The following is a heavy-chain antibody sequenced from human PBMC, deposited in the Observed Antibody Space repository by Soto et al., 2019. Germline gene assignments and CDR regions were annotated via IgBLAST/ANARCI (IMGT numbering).Heavy chain of an antibody. CDR1: GFTFSSYW. J-gene: IGHJ6*03. D-gene: IGHD3-9*01. CDR3: ARDSFYYDILTGYYHYYYYMDV. V-gene: IGHV3-7*01. Sequence: PGGSLRLSCAASGFTFSSYWMSWVRQAPGKGLEWVANIKQDGSEKYYVDSVKGRFTISRDNAKNSLYLQMNSLRAEDTAVYYCARDSFYYDILTGYYHYYYYMDVWGKGTTVTVSS. CDR2: IKQDGSEK.